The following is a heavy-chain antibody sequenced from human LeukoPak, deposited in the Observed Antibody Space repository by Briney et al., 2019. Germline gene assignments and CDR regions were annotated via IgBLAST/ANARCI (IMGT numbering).Heavy chain of an antibody. J-gene: IGHJ4*02. Sequence: GGSLRLSCAASGFTFSSYSMNWVRQAPGKGLEWVSSISSSSSYIYYADSVKGRFTISRDNAKNSLYLQMNSLRAEDTAVYYCARGLPPRRNSDSSGYYSYYFDYWGQGSLVTVSS. CDR3: ARGLPPRRNSDSSGYYSYYFDY. CDR1: GFTFSSYS. CDR2: ISSSSSYI. D-gene: IGHD3-22*01. V-gene: IGHV3-21*01.